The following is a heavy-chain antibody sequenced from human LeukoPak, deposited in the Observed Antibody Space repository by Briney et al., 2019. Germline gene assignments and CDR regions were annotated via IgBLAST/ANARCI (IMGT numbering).Heavy chain of an antibody. Sequence: GSLRLSXAASGFTFSTYSMNWVRQPPGKGLEWIGSIYYSGSTYYNPSLKSRVTISIDTSKNQCSLKLSSVTAADTAVYYCARMTRLWYFDPWGQGTLVTVSS. CDR3: ARMTRLWYFDP. D-gene: IGHD6-13*01. CDR1: GFTFSTYSMN. CDR2: IYYSGST. J-gene: IGHJ5*02. V-gene: IGHV4-39*01.